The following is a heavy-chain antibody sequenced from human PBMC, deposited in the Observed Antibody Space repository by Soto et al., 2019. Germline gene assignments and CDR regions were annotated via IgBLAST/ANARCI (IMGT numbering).Heavy chain of an antibody. J-gene: IGHJ5*02. CDR3: ARSVFP. CDR1: DGSISTGGYY. CDR2: FYYSGST. Sequence: SETLSLTCTVSDGSISTGGYYWNWIRQHPGKGLEWIGYFYYSGSTYYNPSLKSRVTISVNTSKNQFSLKLSSVTAADTAVYYCARSVFPWGQGTLVT. V-gene: IGHV4-31*03.